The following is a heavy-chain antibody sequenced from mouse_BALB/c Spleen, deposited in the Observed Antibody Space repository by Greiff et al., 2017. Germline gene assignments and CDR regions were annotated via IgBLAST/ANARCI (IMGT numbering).Heavy chain of an antibody. CDR3: APIYYGNSWFAY. D-gene: IGHD2-1*01. CDR1: GFNIKDTY. Sequence: EVKLVESGAELVKPGASVKLSCTASGFNIKDTYMHWVKQRPEQGLEWIGRIDPANGNTKYDPKFQGKATITADTSSNTAYLQLSSLTSEDTAVYYCAPIYYGNSWFAYWGQGTLVTVSA. V-gene: IGHV14-3*02. J-gene: IGHJ3*01. CDR2: IDPANGNT.